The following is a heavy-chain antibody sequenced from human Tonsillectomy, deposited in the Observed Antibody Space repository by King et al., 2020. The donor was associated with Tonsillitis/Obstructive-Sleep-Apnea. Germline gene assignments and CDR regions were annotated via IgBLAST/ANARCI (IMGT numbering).Heavy chain of an antibody. J-gene: IGHJ4*02. CDR3: ARDSRSHYYDTSGYYTFEY. CDR2: ISAYNGDT. V-gene: IGHV1-18*01. D-gene: IGHD3-22*01. CDR1: GYTFTTYG. Sequence: QLVQSGAEVKKPGASVKVSCKASGYTFTTYGISWVRQAPGQGIEWMGWISAYNGDTNYAQKQQDRVTMTTDTSTSTAYMEVRSLRSDDTAVYYCARDSRSHYYDTSGYYTFEYWGQGTLVTVSS.